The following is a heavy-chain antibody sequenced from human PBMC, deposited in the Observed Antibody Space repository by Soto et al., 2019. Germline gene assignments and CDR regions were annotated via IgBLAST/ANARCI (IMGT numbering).Heavy chain of an antibody. CDR3: VKDLGPSVTIIVVIPRTGGDYFQH. V-gene: IGHV3-64D*08. D-gene: IGHD3-22*01. CDR1: GFTFSSYA. CDR2: ISSNGGST. J-gene: IGHJ1*01. Sequence: GGSLRLSCSASGFTFSSYAMHWVRQAPGKGLEYVSAISSNGGSTYYADSVKGRFTISRDNSKNTLYLQMSSLRAEDTAVYYCVKDLGPSVTIIVVIPRTGGDYFQHWGQGTLVTVSS.